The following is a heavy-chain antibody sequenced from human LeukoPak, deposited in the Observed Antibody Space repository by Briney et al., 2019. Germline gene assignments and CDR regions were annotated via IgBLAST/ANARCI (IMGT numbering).Heavy chain of an antibody. D-gene: IGHD2-15*01. CDR2: TSSNGGST. V-gene: IGHV3-64*01. Sequence: GGSLRLSCAASGFTFSSYAMHWVRQAPGKGLEYVSATSSNGGSTYYANSVKGRFTISRDNSKNTLYLQMGSLRAEDMAVYYCARGLQDSYYYYYYMDVWGKGTTVTVSS. CDR3: ARGLQDSYYYYYYMDV. CDR1: GFTFSSYA. J-gene: IGHJ6*03.